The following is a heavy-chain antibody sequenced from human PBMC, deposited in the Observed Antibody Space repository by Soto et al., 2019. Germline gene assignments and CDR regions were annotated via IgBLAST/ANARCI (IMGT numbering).Heavy chain of an antibody. Sequence: PSETLSLTCTVSGGSVSSGNDYWSWIRQPPGKGLEWIGYIYHSGSTNYNPSLKSRLTISGDTSKNQVSLKLTSVTAADTAVYYCARGGYYEYLRYSGQGTLVTVYS. D-gene: IGHD3-22*01. CDR2: IYHSGST. V-gene: IGHV4-61*01. CDR1: GGSVSSGNDY. J-gene: IGHJ1*01. CDR3: ARGGYYEYLRY.